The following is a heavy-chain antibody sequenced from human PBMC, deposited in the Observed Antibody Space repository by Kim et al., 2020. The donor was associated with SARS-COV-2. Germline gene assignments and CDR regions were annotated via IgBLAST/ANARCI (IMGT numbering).Heavy chain of an antibody. CDR3: AKDQMYYYDSSGYYGYYYYYGMDV. V-gene: IGHV3-30*18. CDR1: GFTFSSYG. Sequence: GGSLRLSCAASGFTFSSYGMHWVRQAPGKGLEWVAVISYDGSNKYYADSVKGRFTISRDNSKNTLYLQMNSLRAEDTAVYYYAKDQMYYYDSSGYYGYYYYYGMDVWGQGTTVTVSS. D-gene: IGHD3-22*01. CDR2: ISYDGSNK. J-gene: IGHJ6*02.